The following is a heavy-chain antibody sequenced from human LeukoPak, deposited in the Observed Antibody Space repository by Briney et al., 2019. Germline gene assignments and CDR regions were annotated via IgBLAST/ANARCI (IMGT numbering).Heavy chain of an antibody. CDR1: GFTFTSSA. J-gene: IGHJ6*03. Sequence: SVKVSCKASGFTFTSSAVQWVRQARGQRLEWIGWIVVGSGNTNYAQKFQERVTITRDMSTSTAYMELSSLRSEDTAVYYCAAAGDGDTYYYYYMDVWGKGTTVTVSS. V-gene: IGHV1-58*01. CDR2: IVVGSGNT. CDR3: AAAGDGDTYYYYYMDV. D-gene: IGHD7-27*01.